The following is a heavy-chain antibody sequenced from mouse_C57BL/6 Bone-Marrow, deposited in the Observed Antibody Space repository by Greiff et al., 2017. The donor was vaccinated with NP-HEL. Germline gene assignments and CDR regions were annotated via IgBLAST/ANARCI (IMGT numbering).Heavy chain of an antibody. CDR3: TTGSSYFDY. J-gene: IGHJ2*01. D-gene: IGHD1-1*01. V-gene: IGHV14-4*01. CDR2: IDPENGDT. Sequence: VQLQQSGAELVRPGASVKLSCTASGFNIKDDYMHWVKQRPEQGLEWIGWIDPENGDTEYASKFQGKATITADTSTNTAYLQLSSLTSEDTAVYYCTTGSSYFDYWGHGTTLTVSS. CDR1: GFNIKDDY.